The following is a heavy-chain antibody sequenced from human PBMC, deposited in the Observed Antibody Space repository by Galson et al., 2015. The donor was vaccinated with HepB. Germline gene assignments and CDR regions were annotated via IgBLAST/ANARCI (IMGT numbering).Heavy chain of an antibody. CDR2: IYGGGTT. D-gene: IGHD6-13*01. V-gene: IGHV3-53*01. CDR1: GFSVSSNY. Sequence: SLRLSCAASGFSVSSNYMSWVRQAPGKGLEWVSVIYGGGTTFYADSVKGRFTISRDNSKNTLSLQMNSLRAEDTAVYYCARGYSSRWYSGLGYWGQGTLVTVSS. CDR3: ARGYSSRWYSGLGY. J-gene: IGHJ4*02.